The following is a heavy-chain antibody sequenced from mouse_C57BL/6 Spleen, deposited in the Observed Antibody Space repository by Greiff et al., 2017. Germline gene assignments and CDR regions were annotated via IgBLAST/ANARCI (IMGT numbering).Heavy chain of an antibody. CDR2: IYPRSGNT. CDR3: ARLEDYDYGNYAMDY. J-gene: IGHJ4*01. CDR1: GYTFTSYG. Sequence: QVHVKQSGAELARPGASVKLSCKASGYTFTSYGISWVKQRTGQGLEWIGEIYPRSGNTYYNEKFKGKATLTADKSSSTAYMELRSLTSEDSAVYFCARLEDYDYGNYAMDYWGQGTSVTVSS. V-gene: IGHV1-81*01. D-gene: IGHD2-4*01.